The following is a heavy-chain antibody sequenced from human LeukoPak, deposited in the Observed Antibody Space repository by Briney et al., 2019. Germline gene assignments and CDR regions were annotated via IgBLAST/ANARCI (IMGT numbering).Heavy chain of an antibody. Sequence: ASVKVSCKASGYSFTGYFIHWVRQAPGQGLEWMGCIDPNSGDTRYAQKFQGRVSMPRDTSTRTAYMELSRLRSDDTAVYFCARSGSTGYSLDYWGQGTLVTVSS. D-gene: IGHD3-22*01. CDR3: ARSGSTGYSLDY. CDR2: IDPNSGDT. J-gene: IGHJ4*02. V-gene: IGHV1-2*02. CDR1: GYSFTGYF.